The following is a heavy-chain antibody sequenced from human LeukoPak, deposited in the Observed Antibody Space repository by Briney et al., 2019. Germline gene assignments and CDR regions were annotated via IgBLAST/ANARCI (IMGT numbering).Heavy chain of an antibody. Sequence: GGSLRLSCAASGFTFSNYAITCVRQAPGKGLEWVSSIRASGGSTYYADSVKGRFTISRDNSKNTLYLQMNSLRAEDTAIYYCAKYSSSWDEDYWGQGTLVTVSP. V-gene: IGHV3-23*01. D-gene: IGHD6-13*01. CDR1: GFTFSNYA. CDR3: AKYSSSWDEDY. CDR2: IRASGGST. J-gene: IGHJ4*02.